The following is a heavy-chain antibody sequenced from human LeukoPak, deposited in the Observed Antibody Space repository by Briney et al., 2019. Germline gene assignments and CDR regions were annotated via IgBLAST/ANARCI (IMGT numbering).Heavy chain of an antibody. CDR3: ARALAWGGSSYSYYYMDV. J-gene: IGHJ6*03. CDR2: INPNSGNA. V-gene: IGHV1-8*02. D-gene: IGHD1-26*01. CDR1: GYSFIGYY. Sequence: ASVKVSCKASGYSFIGYYMHWVRQATGQGLEWMGWINPNSGNAGYAQKFQGRVTMTRNTSISTAYMELSSLRSEDTAVYYCARALAWGGSSYSYYYMDVWDKGTTVTVSS.